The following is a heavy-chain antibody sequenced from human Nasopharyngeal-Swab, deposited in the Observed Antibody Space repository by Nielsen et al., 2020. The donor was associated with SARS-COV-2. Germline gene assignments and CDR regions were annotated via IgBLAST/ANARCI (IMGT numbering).Heavy chain of an antibody. CDR3: ARTVPTYYYDSSGYWFDY. D-gene: IGHD3-22*01. Sequence: GSLRLSCTVSGGSISSYYWSWIRQPPGKGLEWIGYIYYSGSTNYNPSLKSRVTISVDTSKNQFSLKLSSVTAADTAVYYCARTVPTYYYDSSGYWFDYWGQGTLVTVSS. CDR1: GGSISSYY. J-gene: IGHJ4*02. V-gene: IGHV4-59*01. CDR2: IYYSGST.